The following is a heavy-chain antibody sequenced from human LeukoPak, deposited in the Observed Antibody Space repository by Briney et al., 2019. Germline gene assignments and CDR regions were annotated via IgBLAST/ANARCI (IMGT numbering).Heavy chain of an antibody. CDR1: GGSTSSYY. Sequence: SETLSLTCTVSGGSTSSYYWSWIRQPPGKGLEWIGYIYTSGSTNYNPSLKSRVTISVDTSKNQFSLKLSSVTAADTAVYYCARPRRDGYNGYYFDYWGQGTLVTVSS. CDR2: IYTSGST. J-gene: IGHJ4*02. CDR3: ARPRRDGYNGYYFDY. V-gene: IGHV4-4*09. D-gene: IGHD5-24*01.